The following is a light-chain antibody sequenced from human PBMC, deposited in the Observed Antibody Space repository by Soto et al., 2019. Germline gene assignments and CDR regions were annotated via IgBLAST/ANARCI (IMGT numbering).Light chain of an antibody. CDR1: SSNIGPNT. J-gene: IGLJ1*01. V-gene: IGLV1-44*01. Sequence: QSVLSQPPSASGTPGQGVTISCSGSSSNIGPNTVSWYQQLRGTAPELLVYNNNQRPAGVADRFSGSKSGTSASLAISGLQSEDEAHYYSAAWDDSLRGHSVFGTATKVTVL. CDR2: NNN. CDR3: AAWDDSLRGHSV.